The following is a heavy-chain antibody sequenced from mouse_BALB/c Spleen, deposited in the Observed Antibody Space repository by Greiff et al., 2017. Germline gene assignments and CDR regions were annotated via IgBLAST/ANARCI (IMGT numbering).Heavy chain of an antibody. V-gene: IGHV1-87*01. CDR1: GYTFTSYW. D-gene: IGHD2-1*01. J-gene: IGHJ3*01. CDR2: IYPGDGDT. Sequence: QVQLKESGAELARPGASVKLSCKASGYTFTSYWMQWVKQRPGQGLEWIGAIYPGDGDTRYTQKFKGKATLTADKSSSTAYMQLSSLASEDSAVYYCARSGNYAWFAYWGQGTLVTVSA. CDR3: ARSGNYAWFAY.